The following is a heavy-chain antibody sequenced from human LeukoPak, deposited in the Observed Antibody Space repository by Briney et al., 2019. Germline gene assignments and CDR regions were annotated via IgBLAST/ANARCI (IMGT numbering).Heavy chain of an antibody. CDR2: IYTSGST. D-gene: IGHD5-18*01. CDR3: ARAKDTAMTD. CDR1: GGSFSGYY. J-gene: IGHJ4*02. Sequence: SETLSLTCAVYGGSFSGYYWSWIRQPAGKGLEWIGRIYTSGSTNYNPSLKSRVTMSVDTSKNQFSLKLSSVTAADTAVYYCARAKDTAMTDWGQGTLVTVSS. V-gene: IGHV4-59*10.